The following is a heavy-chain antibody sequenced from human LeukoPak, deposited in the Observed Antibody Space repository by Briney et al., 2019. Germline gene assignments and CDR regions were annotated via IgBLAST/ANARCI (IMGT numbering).Heavy chain of an antibody. D-gene: IGHD6-19*01. J-gene: IGHJ4*02. CDR2: ISAYSGHT. V-gene: IGHV1-18*01. CDR3: ARDSSAGAVAGTFDY. CDR1: GYTFINHG. Sequence: GASVKVSCKASGYTFINHGISWVRQAPGQGLEWVGWISAYSGHTNYAQMVQGRVTMTTDAFTNTVYMELGSLTSDDTAMYYCARDSSAGAVAGTFDYRGQGTLITVSS.